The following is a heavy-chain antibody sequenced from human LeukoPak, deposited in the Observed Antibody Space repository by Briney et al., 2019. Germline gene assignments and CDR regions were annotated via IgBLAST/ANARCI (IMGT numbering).Heavy chain of an antibody. Sequence: SDTLSLTCAVLGGLLDGYYWIWIRQPTGKALEWIGENSYDGSPNYNPSLKSRVTISIDTPKIQFSLTLSSVTPADPASYYWWRGLASGYPPIPFDYWGQETQVTVPS. J-gene: IGHJ4*02. CDR2: NSYDGSP. CDR3: WRGLASGYPPIPFDY. V-gene: IGHV4-34*01. D-gene: IGHD3-3*01. CDR1: GGLLDGYY.